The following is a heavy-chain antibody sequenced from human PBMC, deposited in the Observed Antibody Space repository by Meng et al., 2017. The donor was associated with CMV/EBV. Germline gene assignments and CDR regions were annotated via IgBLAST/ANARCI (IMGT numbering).Heavy chain of an antibody. CDR3: ARLERLLVHPYYYYGMDV. CDR2: INSDGSST. J-gene: IGHJ6*02. V-gene: IGHV3-74*01. Sequence: GGSLRLSSAASGFTFSSYWMHWVRQAPGKGLVWVSRINSDGSSTSYADSVKGRFTISRDNAKNTLYLQMNSLRAEDTAVYYCARLERLLVHPYYYYGMDVWGQGTTVTVSS. CDR1: GFTFSSYW. D-gene: IGHD6-6*01.